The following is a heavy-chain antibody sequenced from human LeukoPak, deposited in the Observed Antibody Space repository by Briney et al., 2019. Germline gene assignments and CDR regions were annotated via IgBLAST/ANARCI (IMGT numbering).Heavy chain of an antibody. Sequence: GGSLRLSCAASGFTLSDYYMSWIRQTPGKGLEWVSYSSSSGSTIYYADSVKGRFAISRDNAKNSLYLQMNSLRAEDTAVYYCARRRDFIDYWGQGTLVTVSS. V-gene: IGHV3-11*01. CDR2: SSSSGSTI. CDR1: GFTLSDYY. CDR3: ARRRDFIDY. D-gene: IGHD3/OR15-3a*01. J-gene: IGHJ4*02.